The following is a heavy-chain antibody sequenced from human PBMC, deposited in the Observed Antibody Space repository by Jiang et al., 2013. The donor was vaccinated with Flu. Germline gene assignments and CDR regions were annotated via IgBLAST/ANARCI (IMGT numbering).Heavy chain of an antibody. CDR3: ARYRLGSNYFDY. CDR1: GGSISSYY. Sequence: GLVKPSETLSLTCTVSGGSISSYYWSWIRQPPGKGLEWIGYIYYSGSTNYNPSLKSRVTISVDTSKNQFSLKLSSVTAADTAVYYCARYRLGSNYFDYWGQGTLVTVSS. J-gene: IGHJ4*02. D-gene: IGHD2-2*01. CDR2: IYYSGST. V-gene: IGHV4-59*01.